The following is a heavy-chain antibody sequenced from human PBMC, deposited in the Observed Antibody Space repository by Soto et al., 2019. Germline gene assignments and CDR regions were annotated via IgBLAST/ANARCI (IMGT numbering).Heavy chain of an antibody. CDR2: ISYDGSNK. V-gene: IGHV3-30-3*01. Sequence: QVQLVESGGGVVQPGRSLRLSCAASGFTFSSYAMHWVRQAPGKGLEWVAVISYDGSNKYYADSVKGRFTISRDNSKNTLYLQMNSLRGEDRAVYYCARGGFDLWGRVNLVTVSS. J-gene: IGHJ2*01. CDR1: GFTFSSYA. CDR3: ARGGFDL.